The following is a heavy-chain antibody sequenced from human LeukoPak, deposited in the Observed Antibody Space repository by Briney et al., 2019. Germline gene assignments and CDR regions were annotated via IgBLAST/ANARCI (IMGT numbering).Heavy chain of an antibody. V-gene: IGHV4-59*08. Sequence: SETLSLTCTVSGDSMRRYYWSWIRQPPGKGLEWIGNIYYSGSTNYNPSLKSRVTISVDTSKNQFSLKLSSVTAADTAVYYCARHKWDNSLDYWGQGMLVTVSS. CDR2: IYYSGST. CDR3: ARHKWDNSLDY. CDR1: GDSMRRYY. J-gene: IGHJ4*02. D-gene: IGHD2/OR15-2a*01.